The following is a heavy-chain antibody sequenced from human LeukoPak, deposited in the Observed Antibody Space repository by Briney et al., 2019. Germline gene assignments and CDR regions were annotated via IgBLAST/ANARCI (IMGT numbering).Heavy chain of an antibody. D-gene: IGHD4-17*01. CDR1: GGSISSSSYY. CDR3: ASGHYGDPFDY. J-gene: IGHJ4*02. V-gene: IGHV4-39*01. CDR2: IYYSGST. Sequence: SETLSLTCTVSGGSISSSSYYWGWIRQPPGKGLEWIGSIYYSGSTYYNPSLKSRVTISVDTSKNQFSLKLSSVTAADTAVYYCASGHYGDPFDYWGQGTLVTVSS.